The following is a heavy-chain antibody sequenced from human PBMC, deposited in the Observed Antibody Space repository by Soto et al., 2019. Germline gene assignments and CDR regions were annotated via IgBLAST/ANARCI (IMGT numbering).Heavy chain of an antibody. CDR2: INTNGVNT. CDR1: GFTFSGCS. CDR3: ARGRVEDSSGWATYFDY. J-gene: IGHJ4*02. V-gene: IGHV3-64*01. D-gene: IGHD6-19*01. Sequence: EVQLVESGGGLVQPGGSLRLACAASGFTFSGCSMFWVRQAPGKGLEYVSAINTNGVNTFYPKSVKGRFTISRDNSKNTMYLQMGSLRAEDMAVYYCARGRVEDSSGWATYFDYWGQGTLVTVSS.